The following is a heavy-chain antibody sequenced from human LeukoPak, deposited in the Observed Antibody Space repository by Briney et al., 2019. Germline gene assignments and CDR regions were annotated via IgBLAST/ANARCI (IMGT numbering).Heavy chain of an antibody. CDR2: IIPILGIA. CDR3: ARDPSPAAMFGYYYYGMDV. CDR1: GGTFSSYA. Sequence: SVTVSCKASGGTFSSYAISWVRQAPGQGLEWMGRIIPILGIANYAQKFQGRVTITADKSTSTAYMELSSLRSEDTAVYYCARDPSPAAMFGYYYYGMDVWGQGTTVTVSS. D-gene: IGHD2-2*01. V-gene: IGHV1-69*04. J-gene: IGHJ6*02.